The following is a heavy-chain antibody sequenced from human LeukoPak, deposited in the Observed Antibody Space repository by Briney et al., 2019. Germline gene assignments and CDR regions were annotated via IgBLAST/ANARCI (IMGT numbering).Heavy chain of an antibody. D-gene: IGHD6-6*01. V-gene: IGHV4-34*01. Sequence: SETLSLTCAVYGGSLSGYYWSWIRQPAGKGLEWSGEINHSGSTNYNPSLKSRVTISVDTSKNQFSLKLSSVTAADTAVYYCARGSRQLAQYGAYYFDYWGQGTLVTVSS. CDR1: GGSLSGYY. CDR2: INHSGST. J-gene: IGHJ4*02. CDR3: ARGSRQLAQYGAYYFDY.